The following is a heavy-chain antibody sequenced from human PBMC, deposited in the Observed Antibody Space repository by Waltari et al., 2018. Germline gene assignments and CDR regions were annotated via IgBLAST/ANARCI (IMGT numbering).Heavy chain of an antibody. D-gene: IGHD3-10*01. CDR1: GFIFASFE. CDR2: KSRSARTI. Sequence: EVQLVESGGASVQPGGSLRLSCAAAGFIFASFEKIWVPQAPGKGPELVSYKSRSARTIDYSGSVKGRFTTARDNARNVLYLQMNGLRAEDSGVYYCARDQGPAGYNWFDHWGQGTLVTVSS. V-gene: IGHV3-48*03. J-gene: IGHJ5*02. CDR3: ARDQGPAGYNWFDH.